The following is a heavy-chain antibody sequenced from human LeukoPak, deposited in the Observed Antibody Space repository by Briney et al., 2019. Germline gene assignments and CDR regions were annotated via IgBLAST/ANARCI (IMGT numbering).Heavy chain of an antibody. Sequence: SETLSLTCTVSGGSISSSSYYWGWIRQPPGKGLEWIGSIYYSGSTYYNPSLKSRVTISVDTSKNQFSLKLSSVTAADTAVYYCARHFPGYSSSWYPEDGWFDPWGQGTLVTVSS. J-gene: IGHJ5*02. CDR1: GGSISSSSYY. CDR3: ARHFPGYSSSWYPEDGWFDP. D-gene: IGHD6-13*01. CDR2: IYYSGST. V-gene: IGHV4-39*01.